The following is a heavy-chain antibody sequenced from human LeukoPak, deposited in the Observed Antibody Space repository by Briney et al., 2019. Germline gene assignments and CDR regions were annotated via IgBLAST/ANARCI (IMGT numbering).Heavy chain of an antibody. Sequence: AGTLRLSCAASGFTSSSYSMHWVRHAPGHGPEQIPLTRHDGSNESPADSVKGRFTISRDNSKNTLYLQMNSLRAEDTAVYYCARDHEWGRAYFDYWGQGTLVTVSS. V-gene: IGHV3-33*04. D-gene: IGHD1-26*01. CDR2: TRHDGSNE. CDR3: ARDHEWGRAYFDY. CDR1: GFTSSSYS. J-gene: IGHJ4*02.